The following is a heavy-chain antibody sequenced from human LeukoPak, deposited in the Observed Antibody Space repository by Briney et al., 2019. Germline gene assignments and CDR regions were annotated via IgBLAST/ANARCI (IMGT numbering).Heavy chain of an antibody. CDR3: ARNPPLRLSNWFDP. J-gene: IGHJ5*02. CDR1: GYSISSSYY. Sequence: SETLSLTCAVSGYSISSSYYWGWIRQPPGKGLEWIGSMYHSGSTYYNLSLKSRVTISVDTSKNQFSLKLSSVTAADTAVYYCARNPPLRLSNWFDPWGQGTLVTVSS. CDR2: MYHSGST. D-gene: IGHD3-3*01. V-gene: IGHV4-38-2*01.